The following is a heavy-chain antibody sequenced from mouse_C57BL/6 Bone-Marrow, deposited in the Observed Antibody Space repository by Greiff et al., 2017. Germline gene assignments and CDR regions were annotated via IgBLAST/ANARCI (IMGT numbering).Heavy chain of an antibody. CDR1: GFNIKDDY. D-gene: IGHD2-4*01. V-gene: IGHV14-4*01. J-gene: IGHJ2*01. CDR2: IDPENGDT. Sequence: EVQLQQSGAELVRPGASVKLSCTASGFNIKDDYMHWVKQRPEQGLEWIGWIDPENGDTEYASKFQGKATITADTSSNTAYLQLSSLTSEETSVYYCTSDCLDYWGQGTTLTVSS. CDR3: TSDCLDY.